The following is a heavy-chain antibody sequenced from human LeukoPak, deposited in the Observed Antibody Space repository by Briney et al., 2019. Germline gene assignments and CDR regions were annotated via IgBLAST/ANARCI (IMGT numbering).Heavy chain of an antibody. CDR1: GFTFSNYE. J-gene: IGHJ4*02. Sequence: GGSLRLFCAASGFTFSNYEMNWVRQAPGKGLEWVSYISSGGRTIYYADSVKGRFTISRDNAKNSLYLQMSSLRTEDTAVYYCSSSTAIGYWGQGTLVTVSS. CDR3: SSSTAIGY. CDR2: ISSGGRTI. V-gene: IGHV3-48*03.